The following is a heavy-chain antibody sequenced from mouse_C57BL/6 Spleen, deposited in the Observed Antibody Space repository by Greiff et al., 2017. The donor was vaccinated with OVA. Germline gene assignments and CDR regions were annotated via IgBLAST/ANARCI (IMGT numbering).Heavy chain of an antibody. CDR1: GFTFSDYG. V-gene: IGHV5-17*01. CDR2: ISSGSSTI. CDR3: ARLGYDYEDYAMDD. Sequence: EVKLMESGGGLVKPGGSLKLSCAASGFTFSDYGMHWVRQAPEKGLEWVAYISSGSSTIYYADTVKGRFTISRDNAKNTLFLQMTSLRSEDTAMYYCARLGYDYEDYAMDDWGQGTSVTVSS. J-gene: IGHJ4*01. D-gene: IGHD2-4*01.